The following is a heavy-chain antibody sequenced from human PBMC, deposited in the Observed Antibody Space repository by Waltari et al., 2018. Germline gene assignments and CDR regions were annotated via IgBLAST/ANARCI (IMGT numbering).Heavy chain of an antibody. CDR1: GFTFSNAW. D-gene: IGHD3-3*01. V-gene: IGHV3-15*01. Sequence: EVQLVESGGGLVKPGGSLRLSCAASGFTFSNAWMSWVRQAPGKGLEWVGRIKSKTDGGTTDYAAPVKGRFTISRDDSKNTLYLQMNSLKTEDTAVYYCTTGSYYDFWSGYYGGSYYFDYWGQGTLVTVSS. CDR2: IKSKTDGGTT. CDR3: TTGSYYDFWSGYYGGSYYFDY. J-gene: IGHJ4*02.